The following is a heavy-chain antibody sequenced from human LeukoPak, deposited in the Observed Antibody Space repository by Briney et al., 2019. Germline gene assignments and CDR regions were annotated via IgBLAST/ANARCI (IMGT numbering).Heavy chain of an antibody. D-gene: IGHD5-18*01. V-gene: IGHV3-21*01. CDR1: GFTFRSYG. J-gene: IGHJ4*02. Sequence: GGSLRLSCAASGFTFRSYGMHWVRQAPGKGLEWVSSISSSGVYIYYADSVKGRFTISRDNAKNSLYLQMNSLRADDTAVYYCARDRRLQLWSPAGFDYWGQGTLVTASS. CDR2: ISSSGVYI. CDR3: ARDRRLQLWSPAGFDY.